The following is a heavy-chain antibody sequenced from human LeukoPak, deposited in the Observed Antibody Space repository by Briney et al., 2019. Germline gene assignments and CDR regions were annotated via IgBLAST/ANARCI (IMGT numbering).Heavy chain of an antibody. V-gene: IGHV4-59*01. Sequence: SSETLSLTCTVSGGSISSYYWSWIRQPPGKGLEWIGYIYYSGSTNYNPSLKSRVTISVDTSKNQFSLKLSSVTAADTAVYYCASPVAGTRYVFDIWGQGTMVTVSS. CDR2: IYYSGST. CDR1: GGSISSYY. J-gene: IGHJ3*02. CDR3: ASPVAGTRYVFDI. D-gene: IGHD6-19*01.